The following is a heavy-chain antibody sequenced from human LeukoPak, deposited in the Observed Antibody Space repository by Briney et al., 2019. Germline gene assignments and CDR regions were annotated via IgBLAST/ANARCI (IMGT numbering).Heavy chain of an antibody. CDR2: IKQNGSEK. Sequence: GGSLRHSCAASGFTFSTYWMSWVRQAPGKGLEWVANIKQNGSEKYYVDSVKGRFTISRDNAKNSLYLQMNSLRAEDTAVYYCARAQSGSYYWYYYYYMDVWGKGTTVTVSS. D-gene: IGHD1-26*01. J-gene: IGHJ6*03. V-gene: IGHV3-7*01. CDR3: ARAQSGSYYWYYYYYMDV. CDR1: GFTFSTYW.